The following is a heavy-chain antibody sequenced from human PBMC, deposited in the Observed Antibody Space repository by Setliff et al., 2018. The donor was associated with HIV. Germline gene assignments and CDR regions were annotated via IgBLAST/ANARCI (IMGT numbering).Heavy chain of an antibody. D-gene: IGHD3-10*01. CDR1: GGSFSGYY. CDR3: ARGRRITMIRGIIPFTY. CDR2: VNHSGST. V-gene: IGHV4-34*01. J-gene: IGHJ4*02. Sequence: LSLACAVYGGSFSGYYWTWIRQPPGKGLEWIGEVNHSGSTNYNPTLKSRVTISVDTSKNQFSLKLSSVTAADTAVYYCARGRRITMIRGIIPFTYWGQGTLVTVSS.